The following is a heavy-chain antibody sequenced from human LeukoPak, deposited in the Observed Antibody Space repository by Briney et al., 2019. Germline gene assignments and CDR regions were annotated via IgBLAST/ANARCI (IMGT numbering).Heavy chain of an antibody. V-gene: IGHV3-21*04. CDR1: GFTFSSYS. D-gene: IGHD5-18*01. Sequence: GGSLRLSCAASGFTFSSYSMNWVRQAPGKGLEWVSSISSSSSYIYYADSVKGRFTISRDNAKNSLYLQMSSLRAEDTALYYCAKALGYSYGFILDYWGQGTLVTVSS. CDR3: AKALGYSYGFILDY. J-gene: IGHJ4*02. CDR2: ISSSSSYI.